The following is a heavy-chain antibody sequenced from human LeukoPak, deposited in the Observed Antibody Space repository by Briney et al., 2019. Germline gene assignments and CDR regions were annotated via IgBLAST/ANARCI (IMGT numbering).Heavy chain of an antibody. V-gene: IGHV3-33*01. D-gene: IGHD1-1*01. J-gene: IGHJ6*02. CDR1: GFNFSSWG. CDR2: IHYDGGNT. CDR3: ARARKTKGGIDV. Sequence: GGSLRLSCAASGFNFSSWGMHWVRQAPGKGLEWVADIHYDGGNTHYADSVKGRFTISRDNPKNTLDLQINSLRAEDTAVYYCARARKTKGGIDVWGQGTTVTVSS.